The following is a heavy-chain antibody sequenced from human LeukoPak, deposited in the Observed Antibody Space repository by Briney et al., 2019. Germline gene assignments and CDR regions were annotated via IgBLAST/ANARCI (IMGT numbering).Heavy chain of an antibody. D-gene: IGHD3-22*01. J-gene: IGHJ4*02. Sequence: ETLSLTCTVSGGSISSSSYYWGRIRQPPGKGLEWIGYIYYTGSTNYNPSLKSRVTISVDTSKNQFSLNLRTVTSADTAVYYCARYVSSGLDYWGQGTLVTVSS. CDR1: GGSISSSSYY. V-gene: IGHV4-61*05. CDR2: IYYTGST. CDR3: ARYVSSGLDY.